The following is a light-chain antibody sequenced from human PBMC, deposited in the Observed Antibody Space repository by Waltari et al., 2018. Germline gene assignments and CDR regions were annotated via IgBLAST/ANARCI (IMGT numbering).Light chain of an antibody. V-gene: IGLV3-1*01. CDR1: KLGERY. Sequence: SYVVTQPPSVSVSPGQTASITCSGDKLGERYASWYQQKPGQSPVLGIYQDNRRPSGGPERFSGSNSGNTATLTISGTQAMDEADYYCQAWDSSADVVFGGGTKLTVL. CDR3: QAWDSSADVV. J-gene: IGLJ2*01. CDR2: QDN.